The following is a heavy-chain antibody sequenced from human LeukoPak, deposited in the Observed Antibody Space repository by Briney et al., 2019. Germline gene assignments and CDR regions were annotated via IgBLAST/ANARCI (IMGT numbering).Heavy chain of an antibody. V-gene: IGHV3-15*01. D-gene: IGHD2-2*01. J-gene: IGHJ4*02. Sequence: GGSLRLFCAASGFTFSNAWMSWVRQAPGKGLEWVGRIKSKTDGGTTDYAAPVKGRFTISRDDSKNTLYLQMNSLKTEDTAVYYCTTDYCSSTSCYLDYWGQGTLVTVSS. CDR3: TTDYCSSTSCYLDY. CDR2: IKSKTDGGTT. CDR1: GFTFSNAW.